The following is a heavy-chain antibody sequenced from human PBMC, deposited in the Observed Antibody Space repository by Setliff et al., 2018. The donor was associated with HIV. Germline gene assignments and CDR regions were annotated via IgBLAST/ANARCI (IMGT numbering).Heavy chain of an antibody. J-gene: IGHJ4*02. CDR2: ISSNGLST. CDR3: LTPSHSGMSGY. Sequence: PGGSLRLSCAASGFTFSAYAMDWVRQAPEKGLEYVSAISSNGLSTYYADSVKGRFTLSIDDSRNTAYLHMISLRADDTAVYYCLTPSHSGMSGYWSQGALVTVSS. CDR1: GFTFSAYA. V-gene: IGHV3-64*02. D-gene: IGHD2-15*01.